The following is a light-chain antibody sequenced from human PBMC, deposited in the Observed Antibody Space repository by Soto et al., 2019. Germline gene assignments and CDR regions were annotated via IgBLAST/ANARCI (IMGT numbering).Light chain of an antibody. CDR3: QQYNSYWT. V-gene: IGKV1-39*01. J-gene: IGKJ1*01. CDR1: QSISSY. CDR2: AAS. Sequence: DIQMTQSPSSLSASVGDRVTITGRASQSISSYLNWYQQIPGKAPKLLIYAASSLQSGVPSRFSGSGSGTEFTITIRSLQPDDVATYYCQQYNSYWTFGQGTKVDIK.